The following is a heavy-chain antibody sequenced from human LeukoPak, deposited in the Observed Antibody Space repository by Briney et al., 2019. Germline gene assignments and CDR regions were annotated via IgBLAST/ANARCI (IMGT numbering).Heavy chain of an antibody. V-gene: IGHV4-4*07. D-gene: IGHD6-19*01. J-gene: IGHJ6*03. Sequence: SETLSLTCVVYGGSFSGYYWSWIRQPAGKGLEWIGRIYTSGSTNYNPSLKSRVTMSVDTSKNQFSLKLSSVTAADTAVYYCARDAVAGTNYYYYMDVWGKGTTVTISS. CDR2: IYTSGST. CDR1: GGSFSGYY. CDR3: ARDAVAGTNYYYYMDV.